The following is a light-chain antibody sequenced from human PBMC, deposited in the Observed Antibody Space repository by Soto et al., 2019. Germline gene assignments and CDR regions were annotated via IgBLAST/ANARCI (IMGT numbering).Light chain of an antibody. V-gene: IGKV3-11*01. CDR1: QSFRGL. Sequence: EVVLTQSPVTLSLSPGERATLSCRASQSFRGLLAWYQQKPGQAPRLLISDAYNRAAGIPPRFSGSGSGTDFTLTIISLEPEDSAVYYCQRYKNWPPECTFGQGTKLEIK. CDR3: QRYKNWPPECT. J-gene: IGKJ2*02. CDR2: DAY.